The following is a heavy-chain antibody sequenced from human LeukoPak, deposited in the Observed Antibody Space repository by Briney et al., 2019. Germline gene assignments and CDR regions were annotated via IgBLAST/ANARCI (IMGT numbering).Heavy chain of an antibody. CDR2: IYHSGST. CDR1: GYSISSSYY. CDR3: AREETDSSGYYSYYFDY. J-gene: IGHJ4*02. Sequence: SETLSLTCTVSGYSISSSYYWGWIRQPPGKGLEWIGSIYHSGSTYYNPSLKSRVTISVDTSKNQFSLKLSSVTAADTAVYYCAREETDSSGYYSYYFDYWGQGTLVTVSS. V-gene: IGHV4-38-2*02. D-gene: IGHD3-22*01.